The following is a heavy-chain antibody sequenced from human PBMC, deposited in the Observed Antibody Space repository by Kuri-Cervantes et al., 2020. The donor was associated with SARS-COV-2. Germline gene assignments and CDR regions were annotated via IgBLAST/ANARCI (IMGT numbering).Heavy chain of an antibody. CDR1: GGSVSSGSYY. CDR3: ARGKIEYSSSFTWFDP. Sequence: SETLSLTCSVSGGSVSSGSYYWSWIRQPPGKGLEWIGYISISGGTNYNPSLKSRVTISGDTSKDQFSLKLSSVTAADTAVYYCARGKIEYSSSFTWFDPWGQGTLVTVSS. CDR2: ISISGGT. D-gene: IGHD6-6*01. J-gene: IGHJ5*02. V-gene: IGHV4-61*01.